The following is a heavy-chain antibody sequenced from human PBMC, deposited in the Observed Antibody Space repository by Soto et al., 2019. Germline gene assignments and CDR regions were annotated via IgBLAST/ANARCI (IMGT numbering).Heavy chain of an antibody. V-gene: IGHV3-7*01. D-gene: IGHD3-16*02. J-gene: IGHJ4*02. Sequence: PGGSLRLSCAASGFTFSSYWMSWVRQAPGKGLEWVANIKQDGSEKYYVDSVKGRFTISRDNAKNSLYLQMNSLRAEDTAVYYCARDKEDDYIWGSYRYSSNTFDYWGQGTLVTVSS. CDR1: GFTFSSYW. CDR2: IKQDGSEK. CDR3: ARDKEDDYIWGSYRYSSNTFDY.